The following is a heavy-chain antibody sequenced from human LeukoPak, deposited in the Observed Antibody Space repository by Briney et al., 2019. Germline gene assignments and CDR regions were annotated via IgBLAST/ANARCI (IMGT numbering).Heavy chain of an antibody. V-gene: IGHV3-74*01. Sequence: GGSLRLSCAASGFTFSSYWMHWVRQAPGKGLVWVSRINSDGSTTSYADSVKGRITISRDNAKNTLYLQMNSLRAEDTAVYYCARDVGGSSFDYWGQGTLVTVSS. D-gene: IGHD3-16*01. CDR1: GFTFSSYW. CDR3: ARDVGGSSFDY. J-gene: IGHJ4*02. CDR2: INSDGSTT.